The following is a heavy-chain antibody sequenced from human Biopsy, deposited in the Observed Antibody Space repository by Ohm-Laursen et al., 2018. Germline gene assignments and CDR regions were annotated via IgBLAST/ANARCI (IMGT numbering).Heavy chain of an antibody. CDR3: ARELGDFWGGRQFDF. J-gene: IGHJ5*01. CDR2: IDPKSGGT. Sequence: GDSVKVSCKGSGYSFTNFGITWVRQAPGQGLEWMGWIDPKSGGTNYAQKFQGRVTMTRDTSISTTYMELRRLTSDDTAVFYCARELGDFWGGRQFDFWGQGTLVTVSS. D-gene: IGHD3-3*01. CDR1: GYSFTNFG. V-gene: IGHV1-2*02.